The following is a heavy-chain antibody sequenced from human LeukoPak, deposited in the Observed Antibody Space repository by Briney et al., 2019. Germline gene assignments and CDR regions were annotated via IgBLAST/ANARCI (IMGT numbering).Heavy chain of an antibody. CDR3: VKVSRYSSGWYVGDY. D-gene: IGHD6-19*01. CDR1: GFTFSSYA. V-gene: IGHV3-64D*06. Sequence: PGGSLRLSCSASGFTFSSYAMHWVRQAPGKGLEYVSAISSNGGSTYYADSVKGRFTISRDNSKNTLYLQMSSLRAEDTAVYYCVKVSRYSSGWYVGDYWGQGTLVTVSS. CDR2: ISSNGGST. J-gene: IGHJ4*02.